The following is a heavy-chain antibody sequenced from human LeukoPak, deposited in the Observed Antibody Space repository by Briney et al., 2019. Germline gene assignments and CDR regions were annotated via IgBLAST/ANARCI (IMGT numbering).Heavy chain of an antibody. CDR1: GFTFSSYA. CDR3: AKSPDYDSSGFYSDY. CDR2: ISGSGGST. J-gene: IGHJ4*02. Sequence: GGSLRLSCAASGFTFSSYAMSWVRQAPGKGLEWVSGISGSGGSTYYADSVKGRFTIPRDNSKNTLYLQMNSLRAEDTAVYYCAKSPDYDSSGFYSDYWGQGTLVTVSS. V-gene: IGHV3-23*01. D-gene: IGHD3-22*01.